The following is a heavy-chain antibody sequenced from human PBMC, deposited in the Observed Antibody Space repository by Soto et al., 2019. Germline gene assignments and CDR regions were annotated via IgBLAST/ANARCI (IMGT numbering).Heavy chain of an antibody. D-gene: IGHD2-15*01. Sequence: PGGSLRLSCAASGFTFSSYAMSWVRQAPGKGLGWVSTISGSGGSTYYADSVKGRFTISRDNSKNTLYLQMNSLRAEDTAVYYCANPVVSAFDIWDQGTMVTVSS. CDR2: ISGSGGST. J-gene: IGHJ3*02. CDR1: GFTFSSYA. V-gene: IGHV3-23*01. CDR3: ANPVVSAFDI.